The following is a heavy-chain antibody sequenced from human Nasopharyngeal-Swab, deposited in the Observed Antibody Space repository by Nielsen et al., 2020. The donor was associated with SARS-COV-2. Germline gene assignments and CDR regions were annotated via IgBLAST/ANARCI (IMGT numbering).Heavy chain of an antibody. Sequence: GGSLRLSCAASGFTFSSYAMSWVRQAPGKRLEWVSAISGSGGSTYYADSVKGRFTISRDNSKNTLYLQMNSLRAEDTAVYYCAKGGSAEWLAFSYYGMDVWGQGTTVTVSS. CDR1: GFTFSSYA. CDR2: ISGSGGST. V-gene: IGHV3-23*01. D-gene: IGHD6-19*01. J-gene: IGHJ6*02. CDR3: AKGGSAEWLAFSYYGMDV.